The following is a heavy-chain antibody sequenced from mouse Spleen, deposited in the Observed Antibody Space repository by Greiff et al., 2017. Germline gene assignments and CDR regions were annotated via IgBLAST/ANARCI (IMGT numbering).Heavy chain of an antibody. CDR3: ARHDYDYDDAMDY. J-gene: IGHJ4*01. CDR1: GFTFSSYG. V-gene: IGHV5-6*01. CDR2: ISSGGSYT. D-gene: IGHD2-4*01. Sequence: EVKLQESGGDLVKPGGSLKLSCAASGFTFSSYGMSWVRQTPDKRLEWVATISSGGSYTYYPDSVKGRFTISRDNAKNTLYLQMSSLKSEDTAMYYCARHDYDYDDAMDYWGQGTSVTVSS.